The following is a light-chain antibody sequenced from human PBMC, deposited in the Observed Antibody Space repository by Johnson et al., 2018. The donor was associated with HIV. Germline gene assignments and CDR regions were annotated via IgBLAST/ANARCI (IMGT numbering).Light chain of an antibody. CDR2: ENN. CDR3: ATWDRSLTIGGG. J-gene: IGLJ1*01. V-gene: IGLV1-51*02. CDR1: SSNIGNNY. Sequence: QSVLTQSPSVSAAPGQKVTISCSGSSSNIGNNYVSWYQQLPGTAPKLLIYENNMRPSGIPDRFSGSKSGTSAALGITGLQTGDEADYYCATWDRSLTIGGGFGTGTKVTVL.